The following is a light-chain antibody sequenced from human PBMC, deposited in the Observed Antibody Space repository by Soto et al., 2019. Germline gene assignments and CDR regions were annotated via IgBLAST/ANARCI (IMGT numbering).Light chain of an antibody. CDR1: SSNIGNNF. CDR3: GTWDSSLSAYVI. CDR2: DNN. Sequence: QSVLTQPPSVSAAPGQKVTISCSGNSSNIGNNFVSWYQQLPGTAPKLLIYDNNKRPSGIPDRFSGSKSGASATLGITGLQTGDEADYYCGTWDSSLSAYVIFGGGTKVTVL. J-gene: IGLJ2*01. V-gene: IGLV1-51*01.